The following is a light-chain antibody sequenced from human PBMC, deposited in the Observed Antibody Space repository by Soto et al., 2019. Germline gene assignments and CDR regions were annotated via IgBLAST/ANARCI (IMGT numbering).Light chain of an antibody. V-gene: IGKV1-33*01. Sequence: DIQMTQSPSSLSASVGDRVTITCRASQDITNYLNWYQQKPGKAPKLLIFGASILETGVPSRFSGSGSGTDFTFTISSLQPEDIATYYCQQYDNIVITFGQGTRLEIK. J-gene: IGKJ5*01. CDR1: QDITNY. CDR3: QQYDNIVIT. CDR2: GAS.